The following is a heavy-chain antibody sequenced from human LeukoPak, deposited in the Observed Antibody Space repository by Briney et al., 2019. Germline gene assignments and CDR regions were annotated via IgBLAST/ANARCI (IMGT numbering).Heavy chain of an antibody. Sequence: PGRSLRLSCAASGFTFDDYAMHWVRQAPGKGLEWVSGISWNSGSIGYADSVEGRFTISRDNAKNSLYLQMNSLRAEDTALYYCAKDMGCSYGIDYWGQGTLVTVSS. J-gene: IGHJ4*02. V-gene: IGHV3-9*01. D-gene: IGHD5-18*01. CDR1: GFTFDDYA. CDR2: ISWNSGSI. CDR3: AKDMGCSYGIDY.